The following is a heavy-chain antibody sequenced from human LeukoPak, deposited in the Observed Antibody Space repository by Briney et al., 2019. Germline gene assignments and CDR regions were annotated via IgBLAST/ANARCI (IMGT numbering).Heavy chain of an antibody. D-gene: IGHD2-15*01. CDR3: ARKYCRGGSCYSASFDH. CDR1: GFSFTSYW. J-gene: IGHJ4*02. Sequence: GESLKISCKGSGFSFTSYWIGWVRQMPGKGLEWMGIIYPGDSDTRYSPSFQGQVTMSADKSISTAYLQWTSLKASDTAMYYCARKYCRGGSCYSASFDHWGQGTLVTVSS. CDR2: IYPGDSDT. V-gene: IGHV5-51*01.